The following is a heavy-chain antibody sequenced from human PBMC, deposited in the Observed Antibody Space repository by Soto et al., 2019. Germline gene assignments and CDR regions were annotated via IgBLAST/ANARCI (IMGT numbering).Heavy chain of an antibody. CDR3: ASPQLGPSYYYGMDV. CDR2: TIPIFRTA. Sequence: QVQLVQSGAEVKKPGSSVKVSCKASGGTFNSYAISWVRQAPAQGLEWMGGTIPIFRTADYAQKFQGRVTITADESTSTAYMELSSLRSEDTAVYSCASPQLGPSYYYGMDVWGQGTTVTVSS. CDR1: GGTFNSYA. J-gene: IGHJ6*02. V-gene: IGHV1-69*12. D-gene: IGHD6-6*01.